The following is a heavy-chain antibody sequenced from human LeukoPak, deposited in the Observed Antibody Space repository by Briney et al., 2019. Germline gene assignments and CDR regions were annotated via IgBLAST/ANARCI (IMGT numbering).Heavy chain of an antibody. Sequence: GGSLRLSCAASGFTFSSYGMHWVRQAPGKGLEWVAVLSYDGSNKYYADSVKGRFTISRDNSKNTLYLQMNSLRAEDTAVYYCAKTKLRFLEWPQMDVWGQGTTVTVSS. D-gene: IGHD3-3*01. CDR1: GFTFSSYG. CDR2: LSYDGSNK. CDR3: AKTKLRFLEWPQMDV. J-gene: IGHJ6*02. V-gene: IGHV3-30*18.